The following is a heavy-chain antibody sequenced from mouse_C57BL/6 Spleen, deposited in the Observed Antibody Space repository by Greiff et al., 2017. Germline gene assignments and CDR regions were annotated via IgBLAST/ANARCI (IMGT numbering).Heavy chain of an antibody. CDR2: IYPGDGDT. CDR3: ARSLTTVDFDD. J-gene: IGHJ2*01. V-gene: IGHV1-82*01. Sequence: VKLMESGPELVKPGASVKISCKASGYAFSSSWMNWVKQRPGKGLEWIGRIYPGDGDTNYNGKFKGKATLTADKSSSTAYMQLSSLTSEDSAVYWCARSLTTVDFDDWGQGTTLTVSS. CDR1: GYAFSSSW. D-gene: IGHD1-1*01.